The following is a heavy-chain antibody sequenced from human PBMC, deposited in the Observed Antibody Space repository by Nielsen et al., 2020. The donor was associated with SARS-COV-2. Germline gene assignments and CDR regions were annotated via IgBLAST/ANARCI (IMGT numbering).Heavy chain of an antibody. Sequence: GESLKISCAASGFTFSSYSMNWVRQAPGKGLEWVSYISSSSSTIYYADSVKGRFTTSRDNAKNSLYLQMNSLRDEDTAVYYCATLGELLWDYWGQGTLVTVSS. V-gene: IGHV3-48*02. CDR1: GFTFSSYS. CDR3: ATLGELLWDY. CDR2: ISSSSSTI. D-gene: IGHD3-10*01. J-gene: IGHJ4*02.